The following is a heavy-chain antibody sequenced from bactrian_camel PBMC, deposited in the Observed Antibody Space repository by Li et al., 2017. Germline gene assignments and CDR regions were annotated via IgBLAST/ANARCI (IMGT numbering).Heavy chain of an antibody. Sequence: HVQLVESGGGSVQAGGSLRLSCEVSGYTACNYDKGWYRQAPGKEREFVAAIGSDDTTRYADSVKGRFTISQDNAKNTVYLQMNSLKPEDTAKYYCKTAPSLGSGRYCGPRSGYWGPGTQVTVS. J-gene: IGHJ6*01. V-gene: IGHV3S53*01. CDR2: IGSDDTT. CDR3: KTAPSLGSGRYCGPRSGY. CDR1: GYTACNYD. D-gene: IGHD2*01.